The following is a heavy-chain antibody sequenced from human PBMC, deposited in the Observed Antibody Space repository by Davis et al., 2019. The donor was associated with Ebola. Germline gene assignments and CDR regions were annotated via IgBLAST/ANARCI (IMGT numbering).Heavy chain of an antibody. D-gene: IGHD3-10*01. CDR1: GFTFSSYA. V-gene: IGHV3-23*01. CDR3: ARSLWFRELLFYYGMDV. CDR2: ISGGGGST. J-gene: IGHJ6*02. Sequence: PGGSLRLSYAASGFTFSSYAMSWVRQAPGKGLEWVSTISGGGGSTYYADSVMGRFTISRDNSKNTLYLQMNSLRAEDTAVYYCARSLWFRELLFYYGMDVWGQGTTVTVSS.